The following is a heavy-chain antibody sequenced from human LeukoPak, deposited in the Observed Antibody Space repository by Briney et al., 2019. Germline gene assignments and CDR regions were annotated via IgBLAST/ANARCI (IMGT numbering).Heavy chain of an antibody. V-gene: IGHV3-30-3*01. CDR3: ARESSGTCYFDY. CDR1: RFTFSSYT. Sequence: GGSLRLSCATSRFTFSSYTMHWVRQAPGKGLEWVAVISYDGSNKYYADSAKGRFTISRDNSKNTLYLQMNSLKAEDTAVYYCARESSGTCYFDYWDQGTLVTVSS. CDR2: ISYDGSNK. D-gene: IGHD1-26*01. J-gene: IGHJ4*02.